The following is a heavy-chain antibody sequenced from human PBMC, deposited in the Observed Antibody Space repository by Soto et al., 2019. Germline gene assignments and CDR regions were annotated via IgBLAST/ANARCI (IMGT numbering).Heavy chain of an antibody. CDR2: IYTGDSDT. D-gene: IGHD6-13*01. CDR3: WRTSGAGKYYYGMVV. CDR1: GYSFTSYW. J-gene: IGHJ6*02. Sequence: GESLKISCKGSGYSFTSYWIGWVRKMPGKDLEWMGIIYTGDSDTRYSPSFQGQVTISADKSISTAYLQWSSLKASDTAQYYSWRTSGAGKYYYGMVVWGQGTTVTVSS. V-gene: IGHV5-51*01.